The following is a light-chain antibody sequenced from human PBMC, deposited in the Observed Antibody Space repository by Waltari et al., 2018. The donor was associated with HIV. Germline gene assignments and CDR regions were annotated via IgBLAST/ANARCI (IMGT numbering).Light chain of an antibody. J-gene: IGLJ2*01. Sequence: QSVLTQPPSASGTPGQRVTISCSGSSSNIGSNTVNWYQQLPGTAPKLLIYSNNLRPSGVPDRFSGSKSGTSASLAISGLQSEDEADYYCAAWDGSLNGHVVFGGGTKLTVL. V-gene: IGLV1-44*01. CDR2: SNN. CDR1: SSNIGSNT. CDR3: AAWDGSLNGHVV.